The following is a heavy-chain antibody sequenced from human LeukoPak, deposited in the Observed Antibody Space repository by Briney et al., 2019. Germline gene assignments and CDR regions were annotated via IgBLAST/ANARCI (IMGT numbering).Heavy chain of an antibody. V-gene: IGHV3-23*01. CDR3: AKICGGHNWFDP. J-gene: IGHJ5*02. CDR1: GFTFSSYA. D-gene: IGHD2-21*01. CDR2: ISGSGGST. Sequence: YPGGSLRLSCAASGFTFSSYAMSWVRQAPGKGLEWVSAISGSGGSTYYADSVKGRFTISRDNSKNTLYLQMNSLRAEDTAVYYCAKICGGHNWFDPWGRGTLVTVSS.